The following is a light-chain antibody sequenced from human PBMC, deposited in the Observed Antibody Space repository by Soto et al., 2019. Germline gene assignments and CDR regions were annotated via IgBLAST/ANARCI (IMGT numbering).Light chain of an antibody. CDR2: GNT. J-gene: IGLJ2*01. CDR1: SSDIGAGYD. V-gene: IGLV1-40*01. CDR3: QSYDSSLNGL. Sequence: QSVLTQPTSVSGAPGQRVTISCTGSSSDIGAGYDVHWYQQLPGTAPKLLIYGNTNRPSGVPDRFSGSKSGTSASLAITGLQAEDEADYYCQSYDSSLNGLFGGGTKLTVL.